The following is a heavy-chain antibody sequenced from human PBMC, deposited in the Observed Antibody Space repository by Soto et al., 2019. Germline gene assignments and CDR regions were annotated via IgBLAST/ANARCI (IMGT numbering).Heavy chain of an antibody. Sequence: QVQLVESGGGVVQPGRSLRLSCAASGFTFSSYGMHWVRQAPGKGLEWAAVISYDGSNKYYADSVKGRFTISRDNSKNTLYLQMNSLRAEDTAVYYCASSLDTAMVQGGDYWGQGTLVTVSS. V-gene: IGHV3-30*03. CDR2: ISYDGSNK. D-gene: IGHD5-18*01. CDR3: ASSLDTAMVQGGDY. CDR1: GFTFSSYG. J-gene: IGHJ4*02.